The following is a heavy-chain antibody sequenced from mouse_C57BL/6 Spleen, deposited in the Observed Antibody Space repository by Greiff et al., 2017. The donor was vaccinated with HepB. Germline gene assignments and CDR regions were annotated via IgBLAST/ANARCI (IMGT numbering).Heavy chain of an antibody. CDR2: ISSGSSTI. CDR1: GFTFSDYG. D-gene: IGHD1-1*01. V-gene: IGHV5-17*01. J-gene: IGHJ3*01. CDR3: ARTGDYYYGSSPTWFAY. Sequence: DVMLVESGGGLVKPGGSLKLSCAASGFTFSDYGMHWVRQAPEKWLEWVAYISSGSSTIYYADTVKGRFTISRDNAKNTLFLQMTSLRSEDTAMYYCARTGDYYYGSSPTWFAYWGQGTLVTVSA.